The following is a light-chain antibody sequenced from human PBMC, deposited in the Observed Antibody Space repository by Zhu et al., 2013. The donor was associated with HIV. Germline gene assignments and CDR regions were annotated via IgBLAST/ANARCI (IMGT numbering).Light chain of an antibody. CDR3: QQFNNYPPS. CDR2: DAS. J-gene: IGKJ2*03. Sequence: DIQMTQSPSTLSAYVGDRVTITCRASQSISTWLAWYQRKPGKAPKVLIYDASTLQSGVPGRFNGSGSGTEFTLTISSLQPDDFATYYCQQFNNYPPSFGQGTKLEIK. V-gene: IGKV1-5*01. CDR1: QSISTW.